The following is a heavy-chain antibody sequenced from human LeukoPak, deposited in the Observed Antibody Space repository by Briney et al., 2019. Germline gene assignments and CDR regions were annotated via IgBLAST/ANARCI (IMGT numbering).Heavy chain of an antibody. CDR3: ARGGKQNGRYCSSTSCYTGLSRAYYMDV. CDR2: INHSGST. Sequence: SETLSLTCAVYGGSFSGYYWSWIRQPPGKGLEWIGEINHSGSTNYNPSLKSRVTISADTSKNQFSLKLSSVTAADTAVYYCARGGKQNGRYCSSTSCYTGLSRAYYMDVWGKGTTVTVSS. J-gene: IGHJ6*03. CDR1: GGSFSGYY. V-gene: IGHV4-34*01. D-gene: IGHD2-2*02.